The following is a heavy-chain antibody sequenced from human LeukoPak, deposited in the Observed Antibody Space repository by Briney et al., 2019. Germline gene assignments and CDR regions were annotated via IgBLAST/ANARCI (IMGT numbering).Heavy chain of an antibody. J-gene: IGHJ4*02. CDR1: GFTFSSYA. D-gene: IGHD4-23*01. Sequence: GGSLRLSCAASGFTFSSYAMSWVRQAPGKGLEWVSAISGSGGSTYYADSVKGRFTISRDNSKNTLYLQMNSPRAEDTAVYYCAKPYYGGNSLGKDYWGQGTLVTVSS. CDR2: ISGSGGST. V-gene: IGHV3-23*01. CDR3: AKPYYGGNSLGKDY.